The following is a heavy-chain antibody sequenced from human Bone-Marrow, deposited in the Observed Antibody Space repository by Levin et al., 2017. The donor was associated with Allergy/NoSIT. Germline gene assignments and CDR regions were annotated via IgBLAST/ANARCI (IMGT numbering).Heavy chain of an antibody. D-gene: IGHD7-27*01. CDR1: GGSFNGYY. CDR3: ARWNWGPDAFDI. CDR2: INDSGTT. Sequence: SETLSLTCVVHGGSFNGYYWSWLRQPPGQGLECIGDINDSGTTNYNPSLKSRVTISMDTSRNYFSLNLSSVTAADTAVYYCARWNWGPDAFDIWGQGTLVTVS. J-gene: IGHJ3*02. V-gene: IGHV4-34*01.